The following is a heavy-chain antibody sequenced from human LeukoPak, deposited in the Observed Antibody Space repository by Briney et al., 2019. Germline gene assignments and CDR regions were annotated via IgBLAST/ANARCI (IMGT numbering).Heavy chain of an antibody. CDR1: GFTFSDDE. V-gene: IGHV3-48*03. CDR3: ARVRASPDY. Sequence: AGGSLRLACAASGFTFSDDEMNWVRQAPGKGLEWVSYISSSGSTRNYADFVKGRFTISRDNAKNSLYLQMNSLRAEDTAVYYCARVRASPDYWGQGTLVTVSS. J-gene: IGHJ4*02. CDR2: ISSSGSTR. D-gene: IGHD3-10*01.